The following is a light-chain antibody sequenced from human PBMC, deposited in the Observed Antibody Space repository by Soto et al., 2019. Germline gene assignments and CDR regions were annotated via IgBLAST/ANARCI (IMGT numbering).Light chain of an antibody. V-gene: IGKV3-20*01. J-gene: IGKJ1*01. CDR3: QQYGSSSWT. CDR1: RTVIRNN. CDR2: GAS. Sequence: EIVLKQSPDTLSLSPGERATLSCRASRTVIRNNLAWHQQKPGQTPRLLIYGASSRATGIPDRFSGSGSGTDFTLTISRLEPEDFAVYYCQQYGSSSWTFGQGTKVDIK.